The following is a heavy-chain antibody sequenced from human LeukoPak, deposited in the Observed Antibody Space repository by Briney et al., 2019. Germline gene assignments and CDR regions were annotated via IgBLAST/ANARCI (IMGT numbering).Heavy chain of an antibody. CDR2: IYHSGST. CDR1: GYSISSGYY. D-gene: IGHD4-17*01. Sequence: SETLSLTCTVSGYSISSGYYWGWIRQPPGKGLEWIGSIYHSGSTYYNPSLKSRVTLSVDTSKNQFSLKLSSVTAADTAVYYCARGEMTTVTTNFDYWGQGTLVTVSS. J-gene: IGHJ4*02. V-gene: IGHV4-38-2*02. CDR3: ARGEMTTVTTNFDY.